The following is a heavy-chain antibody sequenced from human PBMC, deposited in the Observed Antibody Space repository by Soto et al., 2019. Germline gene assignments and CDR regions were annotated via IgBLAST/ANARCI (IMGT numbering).Heavy chain of an antibody. J-gene: IGHJ4*02. D-gene: IGHD2-15*01. CDR3: AKDHRVLRRPYYFDY. CDR1: GFTFSSYA. V-gene: IGHV3-23*01. Sequence: GGSLRLSCAASGFTFSSYAMSWVRQAPGKGLEWVSAISGSGGSTYYADSVKGRFTISRDNSKNTLYLQMNSLRAEDTAVYYCAKDHRVLRRPYYFDYWGQGTLVTVSS. CDR2: ISGSGGST.